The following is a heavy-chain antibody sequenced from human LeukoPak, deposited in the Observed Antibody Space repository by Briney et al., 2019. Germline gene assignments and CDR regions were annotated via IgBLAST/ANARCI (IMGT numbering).Heavy chain of an antibody. CDR2: ISSSSSYI. V-gene: IGHV3-21*01. Sequence: PGGSLRLSCAASGFTFSSYSMNWVRQAPGKGLEWVSSISSSSSYIYYADSVKGRFTISRDNAKNSLYLQMNSLRAEDTAVYYCARNDIVEQLGAFDIWGQGTMVTVSS. J-gene: IGHJ3*02. CDR1: GFTFSSYS. D-gene: IGHD6-13*01. CDR3: ARNDIVEQLGAFDI.